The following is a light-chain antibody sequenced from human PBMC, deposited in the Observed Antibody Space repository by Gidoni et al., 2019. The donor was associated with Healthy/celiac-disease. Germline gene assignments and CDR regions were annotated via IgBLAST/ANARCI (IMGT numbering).Light chain of an antibody. CDR2: KAS. CDR3: QQYNSYWT. Sequence: DIQMTQPPSTLSASVGDRVTITCRASQSISSWLAWYQQKPRKAPKLLIYKASSLESGVPLRFSGSGSGTEFTLTISSLQPDDFATYYCQQYNSYWTFXQXTKVEIK. J-gene: IGKJ1*01. V-gene: IGKV1-5*03. CDR1: QSISSW.